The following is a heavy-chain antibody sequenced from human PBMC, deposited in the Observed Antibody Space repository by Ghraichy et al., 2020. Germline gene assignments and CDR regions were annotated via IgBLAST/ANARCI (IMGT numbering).Heavy chain of an antibody. V-gene: IGHV1-2*02. Sequence: ASVKVSCKASGYTFTGYYMHWVRQAPGQGLEWMGWINPNSGGTNYAQKFQGRVTMTRDTSISTAYMELSRLRSDDTAVYYCARGFAGNSSWPPLHFDYWGQGTLVTVSS. CDR2: INPNSGGT. CDR3: ARGFAGNSSWPPLHFDY. J-gene: IGHJ4*02. D-gene: IGHD6-13*01. CDR1: GYTFTGYY.